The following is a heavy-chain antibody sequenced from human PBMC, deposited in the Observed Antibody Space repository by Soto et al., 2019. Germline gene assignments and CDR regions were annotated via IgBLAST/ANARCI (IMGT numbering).Heavy chain of an antibody. CDR1: GGSIISGGYS. CDR3: VRRSPEDAFDI. V-gene: IGHV4-30-2*01. Sequence: QLQLQESGSGLVKPSQTLSLTCAVSGGSIISGGYSWSCIRQPPGKGLQWIGHIYEGGNTYYTPSLESRVAISTDKSKNQFSLRLSSVTAADTAVYYCVRRSPEDAFDIWGQGTMVTVSP. CDR2: IYEGGNT. J-gene: IGHJ3*02.